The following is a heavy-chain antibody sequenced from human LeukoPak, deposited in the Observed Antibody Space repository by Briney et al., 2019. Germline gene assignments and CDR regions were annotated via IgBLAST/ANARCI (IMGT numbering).Heavy chain of an antibody. D-gene: IGHD1-26*01. CDR1: GYFISNGNW. J-gene: IGHJ4*03. CDR2: IYYTGI. Sequence: SETLSLTCAVSGYFISNGNWWGWIRQPPGQGLEWIGYIYYTGIIYNPSLKSRVTMSLDTSKNQFSLKLTSVTAVDTAVYHCATYSGSYYDYWGLGTLVTVSS. CDR3: ATYSGSYYDY. V-gene: IGHV4-28*05.